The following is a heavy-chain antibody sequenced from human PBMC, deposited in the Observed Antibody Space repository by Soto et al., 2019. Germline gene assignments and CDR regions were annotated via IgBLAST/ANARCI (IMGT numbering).Heavy chain of an antibody. Sequence: ASVKVSCKASGYTFTTYAMHWVRQAPGQRLEWMGWINVGNGNTKYSQKFPGRVNITRDTSGTTAYMEMSSLRSEDTAVYFCARGPAGYYDRAGYFPYYCDYWGQGTLVTVSS. V-gene: IGHV1-3*01. J-gene: IGHJ4*02. D-gene: IGHD3-22*01. CDR2: INVGNGNT. CDR1: GYTFTTYA. CDR3: ARGPAGYYDRAGYFPYYCDY.